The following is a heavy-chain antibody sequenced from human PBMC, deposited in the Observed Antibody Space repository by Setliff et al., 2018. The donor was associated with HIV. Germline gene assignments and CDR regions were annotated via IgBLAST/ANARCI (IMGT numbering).Heavy chain of an antibody. J-gene: IGHJ4*02. CDR1: GGSISSTNW. CDR3: AASVADYGKGGGMGY. CDR2: ISHSGST. Sequence: SETLSLTCAVSGGSISSTNWWSGVRQPPGKGLEWIGEISHSGSTNYNPSLKSRVTISVDRSKNQFSLKVTSVTAADTAVYYCAASVADYGKGGGMGYWGQGTLVTVSS. V-gene: IGHV4-4*02. D-gene: IGHD3-10*01.